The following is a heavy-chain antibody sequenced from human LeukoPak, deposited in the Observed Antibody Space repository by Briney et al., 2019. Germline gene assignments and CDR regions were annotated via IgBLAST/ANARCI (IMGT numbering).Heavy chain of an antibody. Sequence: PGGSLRLSCAASGFTFSSYSMNWVRQAPGKGLEWVSSISSSSSYIYYADSVKGRFTISRDNAKNSLYLQMNSLRAEDTAVYYCARRYDILTGYPIDYWGQGTLVTVSS. D-gene: IGHD3-9*01. CDR1: GFTFSSYS. J-gene: IGHJ4*02. CDR3: ARRYDILTGYPIDY. V-gene: IGHV3-21*01. CDR2: ISSSSSYI.